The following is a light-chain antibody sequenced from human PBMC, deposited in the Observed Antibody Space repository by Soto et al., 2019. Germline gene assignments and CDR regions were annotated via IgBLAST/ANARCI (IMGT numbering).Light chain of an antibody. V-gene: IGKV3-15*01. CDR3: QQYNTWPIT. J-gene: IGKJ5*01. CDR2: TAS. Sequence: EVVLTQSPATLSVSPGERATLSCRASQSVNINLAWYQQKPGQAPYLLIYTASTRATGVPARFSGSGSGTEYTLTISTLQSEDFTVYYFQQYNTWPITFGQGKRLEIK. CDR1: QSVNIN.